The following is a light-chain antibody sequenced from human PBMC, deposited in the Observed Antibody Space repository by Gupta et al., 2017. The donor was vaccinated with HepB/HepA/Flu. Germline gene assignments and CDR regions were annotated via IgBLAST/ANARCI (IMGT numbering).Light chain of an antibody. CDR3: QQCCNSPWT. CDR1: QSVGSYY. V-gene: IGKV3-20*01. J-gene: IGKJ1*01. Sequence: EIVLTQSPDTLSLSPGERATLSCRASQSVGSYYLAWYQQKPGQAPRLLIYGASSRATGIPDRFSGRGSGTDFTLTISKLEPDDFAVYYCQQCCNSPWTFGQGTKVEIK. CDR2: GAS.